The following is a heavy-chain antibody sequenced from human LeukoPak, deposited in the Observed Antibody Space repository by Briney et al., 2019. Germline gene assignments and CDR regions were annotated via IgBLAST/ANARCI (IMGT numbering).Heavy chain of an antibody. CDR3: VKGSGTGWYGH. V-gene: IGHV3-64D*06. CDR1: GFTFSSYS. D-gene: IGHD6-19*01. CDR2: ISGNGADT. J-gene: IGHJ4*02. Sequence: GGSLRLSCSASGFTFSSYSMHWARRAPGKGLEYVSAISGNGADTYYSDSVKDRFTISRDNSNNMLFLQMSSLRAEDTAVYYWVKGSGTGWYGHWGQGTLVTVSA.